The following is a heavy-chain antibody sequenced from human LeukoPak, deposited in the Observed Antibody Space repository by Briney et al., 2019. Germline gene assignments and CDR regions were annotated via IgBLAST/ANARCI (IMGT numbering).Heavy chain of an antibody. CDR3: ARDRRGYGGNSIRNYYYYYMDV. V-gene: IGHV3-21*01. CDR1: GFTFSSYA. J-gene: IGHJ6*03. CDR2: ISSSSSYI. Sequence: GSLRLSCAASGFTFSSYAMSWVRQAPGKGLEWVSSISSSSSYIYYADSVKGRFTISRDNAKNSLYLQMNSLRAEDTAVYYCARDRRGYGGNSIRNYYYYYMDVWGKGTTVTVSS. D-gene: IGHD4-23*01.